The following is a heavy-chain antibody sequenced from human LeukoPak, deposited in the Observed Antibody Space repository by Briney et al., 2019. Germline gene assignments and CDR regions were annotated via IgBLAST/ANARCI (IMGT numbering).Heavy chain of an antibody. CDR2: ISYDGSNK. J-gene: IGHJ4*02. Sequence: PGWSLRLSCAASGFTFSSYGMHWVRQAPGKGLEWVAVISYDGSNKYYADSVKGRFTISRDNSKNTLYLQMNSLRAEDTAVYYCAKGSAYSSGWYFFDYWGQGTLVTVSS. CDR3: AKGSAYSSGWYFFDY. D-gene: IGHD6-19*01. V-gene: IGHV3-30*18. CDR1: GFTFSSYG.